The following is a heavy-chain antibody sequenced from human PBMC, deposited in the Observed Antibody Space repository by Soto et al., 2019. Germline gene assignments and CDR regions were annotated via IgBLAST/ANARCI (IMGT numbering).Heavy chain of an antibody. Sequence: SETLSLTCTVSGGSISSYYWSWIRQPPGKGLEWIGYIYYSGSTNYNPSLKSRVTISVDTSKNQFSLKLSSVTAADTAVYYCARTPTYYYDWAFDYWGQGTLVTVSS. V-gene: IGHV4-59*08. CDR2: IYYSGST. CDR1: GGSISSYY. CDR3: ARTPTYYYDWAFDY. D-gene: IGHD3-22*01. J-gene: IGHJ4*02.